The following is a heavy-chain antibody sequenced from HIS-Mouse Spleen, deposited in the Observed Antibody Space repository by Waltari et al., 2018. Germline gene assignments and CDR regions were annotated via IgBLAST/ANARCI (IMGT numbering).Heavy chain of an antibody. Sequence: QVQLVQSGAEVKKPGSSVKVSCKASGGTFSSYAISWVRQATGQGLEWMGGIIPNVGPASSAQKFQGRVTITADESTSTAYMELSRLRSEDTAVYYCARKSTDGAFDIWGQGTMVTVSS. CDR2: IIPNVGPA. V-gene: IGHV1-69*01. J-gene: IGHJ3*02. D-gene: IGHD1-1*01. CDR3: ARKSTDGAFDI. CDR1: GGTFSSYA.